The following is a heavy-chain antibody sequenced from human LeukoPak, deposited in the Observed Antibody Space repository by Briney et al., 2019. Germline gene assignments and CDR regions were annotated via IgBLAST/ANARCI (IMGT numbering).Heavy chain of an antibody. CDR2: IWYDGSNK. CDR1: GFTFSSYG. Sequence: GGSLRLSCAASGFTFSSYGMHWVRQAPGKGLEWVAVIWYDGSNKYYADSVKGRFTISRDNSKNTLYLQMNSLRAEDTAVYYCASIKYSSSSYYYYGMDVWGQGTTVTVSS. CDR3: ASIKYSSSSYYYYGMDV. V-gene: IGHV3-33*01. D-gene: IGHD6-6*01. J-gene: IGHJ6*02.